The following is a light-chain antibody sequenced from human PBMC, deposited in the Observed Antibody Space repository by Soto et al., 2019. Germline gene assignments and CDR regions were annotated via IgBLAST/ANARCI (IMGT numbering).Light chain of an antibody. J-gene: IGLJ1*01. CDR1: SSNIGSNS. CDR2: NNN. Sequence: QSVLTQPPSASGTPGQRVTISCSGSSSNIGSNSVNWYQQLPGTVPKLLIYNNNQRPSGVPDRFSGSKSGTSASLAISGLQSEDESDYYCAAWDDSLDGPIFGTGTKLTVL. CDR3: AAWDDSLDGPI. V-gene: IGLV1-44*01.